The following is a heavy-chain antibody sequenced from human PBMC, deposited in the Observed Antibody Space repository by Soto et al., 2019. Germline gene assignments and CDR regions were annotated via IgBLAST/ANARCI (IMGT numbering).Heavy chain of an antibody. V-gene: IGHV3-33*03. D-gene: IGHD1-26*01. CDR1: GFSFSSYC. CDR2: IWYDGSNK. J-gene: IGHJ3*01. CDR3: ARAQYTGSYFDACDV. Sequence: GGSLRLSCAASGFSFSSYCIHWVRQAPCKGLDWVAVIWYDGSNKYYAESVKGRFTISRDNSKKTLYVQMNSLTVEDTDVYYCARAQYTGSYFDACDVWGQRTMVTV.